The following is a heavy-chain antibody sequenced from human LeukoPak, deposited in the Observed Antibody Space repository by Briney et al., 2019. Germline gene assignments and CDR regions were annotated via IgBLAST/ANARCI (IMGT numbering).Heavy chain of an antibody. CDR1: GYSFTTYW. CDR2: TYPGDSDT. D-gene: IGHD1-26*01. J-gene: IGHJ3*02. CDR3: ARHSSSVGATRDAFDI. V-gene: IGHV5-51*01. Sequence: GESLKISCKGSGYSFTTYWIGWVRQMPGKGLEWMGITYPGDSDTRYSPSFQGQVTISADKSIGTAYLQWSSLKASDTAMYYCARHSSSVGATRDAFDIWGQGTMVTVSS.